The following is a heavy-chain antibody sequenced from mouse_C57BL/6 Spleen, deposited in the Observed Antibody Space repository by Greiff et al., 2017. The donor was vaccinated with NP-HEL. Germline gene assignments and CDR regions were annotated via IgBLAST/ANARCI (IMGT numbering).Heavy chain of an antibody. CDR1: GYAFSSSW. CDR2: IYPGDGDT. CDR3: ARRTTVEAMDY. Sequence: QVQLQQSGPELVKPGASVKISCKASGYAFSSSWMNWVKQRPGKGLEWIGRIYPGDGDTNYNGKFKGKATLTADKSSSTAYMQLSSLTSDDAAVYFCARRTTVEAMDYWGQGTSVTVSS. D-gene: IGHD1-1*01. V-gene: IGHV1-82*01. J-gene: IGHJ4*01.